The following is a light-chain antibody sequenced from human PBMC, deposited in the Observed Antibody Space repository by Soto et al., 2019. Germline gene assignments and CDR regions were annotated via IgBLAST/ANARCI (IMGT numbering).Light chain of an antibody. CDR1: QSVGYS. V-gene: IGKV3-15*01. CDR3: QQYYSWPLT. J-gene: IGKJ4*01. Sequence: VMTQSPANLSVSPGERATLSCRVGQSVGYSLAWYQQKPGQAPRLLIYGASTRATGSPARFSGSGSGTEFTLTISSLQSEDFAVYYCQQYYSWPLTFGGGTMVEIK. CDR2: GAS.